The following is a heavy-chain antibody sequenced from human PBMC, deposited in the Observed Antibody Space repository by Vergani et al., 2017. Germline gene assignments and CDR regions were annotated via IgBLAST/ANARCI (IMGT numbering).Heavy chain of an antibody. CDR1: GFTFSDYY. CDR3: ARGVAGTPGAFDI. CDR2: IYSGGST. J-gene: IGHJ3*02. D-gene: IGHD6-19*01. V-gene: IGHV3-66*01. Sequence: VQLVESGGGLVKPGGSLRLSCAASGFTFSDYYMSWIRQAPGKGLEWVSVIYSGGSTYYADSVKGRFTISRDNSKNTLYLQMNSLRAEDTAVYYCARGVAGTPGAFDIWGQGTMVTVSS.